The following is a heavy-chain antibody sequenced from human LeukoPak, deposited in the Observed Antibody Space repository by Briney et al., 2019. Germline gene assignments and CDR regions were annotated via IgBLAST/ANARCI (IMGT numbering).Heavy chain of an antibody. CDR1: GGPIYSYY. CDR2: LYPGVST. Sequence: SETLSLTCTVSGGPIYSYYWSWIRQTAGKGLEWIGRLYPGVSTNYNPSLKSRVTMSVDTSKNQFALKLSAVTAADTAVYYCARGRNWNYGGWFDPWGQGTLVTVSS. CDR3: ARGRNWNYGGWFDP. J-gene: IGHJ5*02. V-gene: IGHV4-4*07. D-gene: IGHD1-7*01.